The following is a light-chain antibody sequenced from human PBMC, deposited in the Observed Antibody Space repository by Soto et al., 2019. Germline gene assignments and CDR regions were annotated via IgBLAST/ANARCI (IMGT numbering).Light chain of an antibody. CDR2: DAS. Sequence: EIVLTQSPGPLSLSPGERATLSCRASQSVSSSYLAWYRQKPGQAPRLLIYDASNRATGIPARFSGSGSGTDFTLTISSLEPEDFAVYYCQQRSNWPWTFGQGTKV. J-gene: IGKJ1*01. V-gene: IGKV3D-20*02. CDR3: QQRSNWPWT. CDR1: QSVSSSY.